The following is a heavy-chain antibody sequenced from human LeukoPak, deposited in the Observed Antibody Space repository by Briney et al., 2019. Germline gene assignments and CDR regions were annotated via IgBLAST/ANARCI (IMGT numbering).Heavy chain of an antibody. Sequence: PSETLSLTCAVSGYSISSGYYWGWIRQPPGKGLEWIGSIYHSGSTYYNPSLKSRVTISVDTSKNQFSLKLSSVTAADTAVYYCARPGAWFGGLFPFDYWGQGTLVTVSS. J-gene: IGHJ4*02. CDR2: IYHSGST. V-gene: IGHV4-38-2*01. CDR3: ARPGAWFGGLFPFDY. D-gene: IGHD3-10*01. CDR1: GYSISSGYY.